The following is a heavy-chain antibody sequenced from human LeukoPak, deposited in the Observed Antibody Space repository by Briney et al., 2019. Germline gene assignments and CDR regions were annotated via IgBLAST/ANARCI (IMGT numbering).Heavy chain of an antibody. Sequence: GGSLRLSCAASGFTFNNYAMNWVRQAPGKGLEWVSAISGSGGSAYYADSVKGRFTISRDNSKNTLFLQMNSLRAEDTAVYYCAKGIQLLAPIYFDYWGQGTLVTVSS. V-gene: IGHV3-23*01. CDR3: AKGIQLLAPIYFDY. D-gene: IGHD5-18*01. CDR1: GFTFNNYA. J-gene: IGHJ4*02. CDR2: ISGSGGSA.